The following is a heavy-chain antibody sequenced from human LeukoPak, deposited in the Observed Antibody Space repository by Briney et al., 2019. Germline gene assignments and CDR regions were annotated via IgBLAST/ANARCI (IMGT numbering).Heavy chain of an antibody. V-gene: IGHV1-69*05. CDR1: GGTFSSYA. Sequence: SVTVSCTASGGTFSSYAISWVRQAPGQGLEWMGGIIPIFGTANYAQKFQGRVTITTDESTSTADMELSSRRSEDTAVYYCASRANWGNYYYYYMDVWGKGTTVTVSS. J-gene: IGHJ6*03. CDR3: ASRANWGNYYYYYMDV. D-gene: IGHD7-27*01. CDR2: IIPIFGTA.